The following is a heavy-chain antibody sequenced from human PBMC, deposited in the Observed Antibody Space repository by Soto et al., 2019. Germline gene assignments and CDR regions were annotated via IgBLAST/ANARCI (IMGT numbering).Heavy chain of an antibody. CDR3: ARHHTSSSSWYPVVYHYYRLAV. J-gene: IGHJ6*02. V-gene: IGHV5-51*01. CDR2: IYPSDSDV. CDR1: GYSFRYYW. Sequence: GKSLKISCEGSGYSFRYYWISWVRQMPGKGLEWMGVIYPSDSDVRYSPSLQGQVTISADKSINTAYLQWSSLKASDTAMYYCARHHTSSSSWYPVVYHYYRLAVPGQRTTVTVSS. D-gene: IGHD6-13*01.